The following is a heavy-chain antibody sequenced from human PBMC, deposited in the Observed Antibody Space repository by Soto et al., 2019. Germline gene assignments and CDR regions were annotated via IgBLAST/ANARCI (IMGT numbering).Heavy chain of an antibody. D-gene: IGHD2-15*01. Sequence: QVQLVQSGAEVQKPGSSVKVSCKASGGTFSSYAISWVRQAPGQGLEWMGGIIPIFGTANYAQKFQGRVTITADESTSTAYMELSSLRSEDTAVYYCAREYCSGGSCYSGPLDYWGQGTLVTVSS. CDR2: IIPIFGTA. CDR3: AREYCSGGSCYSGPLDY. V-gene: IGHV1-69*01. J-gene: IGHJ4*02. CDR1: GGTFSSYA.